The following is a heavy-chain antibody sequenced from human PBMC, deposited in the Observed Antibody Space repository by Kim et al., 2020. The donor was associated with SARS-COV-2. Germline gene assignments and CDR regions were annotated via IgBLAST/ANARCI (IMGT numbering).Heavy chain of an antibody. Sequence: SETLSLTCTVSGGSVSSGSYYWSWIRQPPGKGLEWIGYIYYSGSTNYNPSLKSRVTISVDTSKNQFSLKLSSVTAADTAVYYCARDLGNTLDYWGQGTLV. CDR1: GGSVSSGSYY. J-gene: IGHJ4*02. D-gene: IGHD4-4*01. CDR3: ARDLGNTLDY. V-gene: IGHV4-61*01. CDR2: IYYSGST.